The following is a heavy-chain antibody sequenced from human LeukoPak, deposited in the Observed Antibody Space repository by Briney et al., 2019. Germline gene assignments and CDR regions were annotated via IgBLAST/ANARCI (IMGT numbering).Heavy chain of an antibody. Sequence: SVKVSCKASGYTFTSYYMHWVRQAPGQGLEWMGIINPSGGSTSYAQKFQGRVTMTRDTSTSTVYMELSSLRSEDTAVYYCATPSGGNAFDIWGQGTMVTVSS. D-gene: IGHD3-10*01. CDR2: INPSGGST. CDR3: ATPSGGNAFDI. J-gene: IGHJ3*02. CDR1: GYTFTSYY. V-gene: IGHV1-46*01.